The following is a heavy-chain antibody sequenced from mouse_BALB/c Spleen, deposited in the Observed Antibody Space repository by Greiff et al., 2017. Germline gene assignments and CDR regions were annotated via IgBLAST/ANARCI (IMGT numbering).Heavy chain of an antibody. CDR3: ARRGASWFAY. CDR1: GYTFTSYN. D-gene: IGHD3-1*01. CDR2: IYPGNGDT. V-gene: IGHV1-12*01. J-gene: IGHJ3*01. Sequence: QVQLQQPGAELVKPGASVKMSCKASGYTFTSYNMHWVKQTPGQGLEWIGAIYPGNGDTSYNQKFKGKATLTADKSSSTAYMQLSSLTSEDSAVYYCARRGASWFAYWGQGTLVTVSA.